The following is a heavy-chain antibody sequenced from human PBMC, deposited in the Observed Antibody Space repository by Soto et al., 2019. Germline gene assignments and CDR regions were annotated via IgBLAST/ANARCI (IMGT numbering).Heavy chain of an antibody. D-gene: IGHD6-13*01. Sequence: PSETVSLTCAAYDGSFSGYYCSWIRQTQGKGLEYIGGINHSGSTNYNPSFKSRVFISVDTSKNQFSLKLSSVTAADTAVYYCARGYSSSPEDGMDVWGQGTTVT. CDR1: DGSFSGYY. J-gene: IGHJ6*02. V-gene: IGHV4-34*01. CDR3: ARGYSSSPEDGMDV. CDR2: INHSGST.